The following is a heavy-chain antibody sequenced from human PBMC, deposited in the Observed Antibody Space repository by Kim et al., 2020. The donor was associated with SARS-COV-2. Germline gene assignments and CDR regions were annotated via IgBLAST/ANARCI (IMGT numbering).Heavy chain of an antibody. CDR1: GFTFDAYV. Sequence: GGSLRLSCVVSGFTFDAYVMHWVRQVPGEGLEWVSLVRRDGGSTYYADSVKGRFTISRDNSNNSLYLQMNGLRTEDTASYYCVKGMTPVIKDALHIWGQGTLVTVSS. V-gene: IGHV3-43*01. CDR3: VKGMTPVIKDALHI. CDR2: VRRDGGST. D-gene: IGHD4-17*01. J-gene: IGHJ3*02.